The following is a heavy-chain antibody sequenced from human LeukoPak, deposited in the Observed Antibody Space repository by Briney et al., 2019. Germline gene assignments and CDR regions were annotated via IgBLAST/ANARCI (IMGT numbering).Heavy chain of an antibody. CDR2: ISSSSSYI. V-gene: IGHV3-21*01. D-gene: IGHD1-26*01. Sequence: GGSLRLSCAASGFTFSSYSMNWARQAPGKGLEWVSSISSSSSYIYYADSVKGRFTISRDNAKNSLYLQMNSLRAEDTAVYYCARDPSGSYYPRVSGALDIWGQGTMVTVSS. CDR1: GFTFSSYS. J-gene: IGHJ3*02. CDR3: ARDPSGSYYPRVSGALDI.